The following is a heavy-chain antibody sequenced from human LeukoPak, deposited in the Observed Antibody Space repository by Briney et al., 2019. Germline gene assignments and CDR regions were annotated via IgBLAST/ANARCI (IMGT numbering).Heavy chain of an antibody. J-gene: IGHJ5*02. Sequence: GGSLRLSCAASGFTFSSYGMHWVRQAPGKGLEWVAVISYDGSNKYYADSVKGRFTISRDNSKNTLYLQMNSLRAEDTAVYYCAKDRDSSSWYQSSDWSDPWGQGTLVTVSS. CDR1: GFTFSSYG. CDR3: AKDRDSSSWYQSSDWSDP. CDR2: ISYDGSNK. V-gene: IGHV3-30*18. D-gene: IGHD6-13*01.